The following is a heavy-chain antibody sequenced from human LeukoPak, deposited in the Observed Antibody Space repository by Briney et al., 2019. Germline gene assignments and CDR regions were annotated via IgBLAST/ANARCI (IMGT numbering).Heavy chain of an antibody. J-gene: IGHJ4*02. Sequence: GGSLRLSCAASGFTFSSYGMHWVRQAPGKGLEYVSAIRSNGDSTYYANSVRGRFTISRDNSKNTLYLQMGSLRAEDTAVYYCASSYGSNKNPFDYWGQGTLVTVSS. V-gene: IGHV3-64*01. CDR3: ASSYGSNKNPFDY. D-gene: IGHD4-23*01. CDR2: IRSNGDST. CDR1: GFTFSSYG.